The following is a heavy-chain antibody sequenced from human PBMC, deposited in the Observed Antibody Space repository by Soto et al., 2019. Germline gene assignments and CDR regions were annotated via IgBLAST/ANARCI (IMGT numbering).Heavy chain of an antibody. V-gene: IGHV3-48*02. J-gene: IGHJ4*02. D-gene: IGHD1-7*01. Sequence: GGSLRLSCAASGFTFSIYTMNWVRPAPGKGLEWISYISRTGTTIHYADPVKGRFTISRDNSKKSLFLQMNSLRDDDTAVYYIARDGIGGTAFRGFLDYWGQGTLVTVSS. CDR3: ARDGIGGTAFRGFLDY. CDR2: ISRTGTTI. CDR1: GFTFSIYT.